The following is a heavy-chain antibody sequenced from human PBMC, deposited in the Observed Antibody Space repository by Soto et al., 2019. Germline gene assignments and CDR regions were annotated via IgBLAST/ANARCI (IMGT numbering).Heavy chain of an antibody. V-gene: IGHV1-3*01. Sequence: GASVKVSCKASGYTFTSYAMHWVRQAPGQRLERMGWINAGNVNTKYSQKFQGRFTLSIDTSQSHFSLHLSSVTAADTAVYFCARLYTGNYIMYHWGPGTLVTVSS. D-gene: IGHD1-26*01. J-gene: IGHJ5*02. CDR3: ARLYTGNYIMYH. CDR1: GYTFTSYA. CDR2: INAGNVNT.